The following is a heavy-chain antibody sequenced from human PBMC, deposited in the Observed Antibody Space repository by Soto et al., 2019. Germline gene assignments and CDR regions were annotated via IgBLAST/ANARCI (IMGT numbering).Heavy chain of an antibody. CDR1: GFTFSSYA. CDR2: ISYDGSNK. CDR3: ARDPALMVAGNYGMDV. D-gene: IGHD2-15*01. J-gene: IGHJ6*02. Sequence: PGGSLRLSCAASGFTFSSYAMHWVRQAPGKGLEWVAVISYDGSNKYYADSVKGRFTISRDNSKNTLYLQMNSLRAEDTAVYYCARDPALMVAGNYGMDVWGQGTTVTVSS. V-gene: IGHV3-30-3*01.